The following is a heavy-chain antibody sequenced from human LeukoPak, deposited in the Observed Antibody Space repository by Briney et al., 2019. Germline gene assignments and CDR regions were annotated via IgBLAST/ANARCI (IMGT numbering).Heavy chain of an antibody. CDR1: GFAFSTYW. CDR3: ARDYYYGMDV. V-gene: IGHV3-74*01. CDR2: INPDGITT. J-gene: IGHJ6*02. Sequence: GGSLRLSCAASGFAFSTYWMHWVRQAPGEGLEWVSRINPDGITTTYADSVKGRFTISRDNAKNTLFLQMNSLRAEDTAVYYCARDYYYGMDVWGQGTTITVSS.